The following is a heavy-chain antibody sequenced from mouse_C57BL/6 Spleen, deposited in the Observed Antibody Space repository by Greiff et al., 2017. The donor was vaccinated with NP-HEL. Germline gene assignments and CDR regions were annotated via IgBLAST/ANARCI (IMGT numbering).Heavy chain of an antibody. D-gene: IGHD2-4*01. CDR2: FHPYNDDT. CDR3: ARSDYDDWYFDV. Sequence: QVHVKQSGAELVKPGASVKMSCKASGYTFTTYPIEWMKQNHGKSLEWIGNFHPYNDDTKYNEKFKGKATLTVEKSSSTVYLELSRLTSDDSAVFYCARSDYDDWYFDVWGTGTTVTVSS. J-gene: IGHJ1*03. CDR1: GYTFTTYP. V-gene: IGHV1-47*01.